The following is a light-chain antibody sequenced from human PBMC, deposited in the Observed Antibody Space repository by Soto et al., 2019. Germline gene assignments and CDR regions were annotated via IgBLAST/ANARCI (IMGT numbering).Light chain of an antibody. Sequence: QPLLTQPASVSGSPGQSITISCTGTSSDVGGYNYVSWYQQHPGKAPKLMIYEVTNRPSGVSNRFSGSKSGNTASLTISGLQAEDEADYYCSSYTSRSTLVFGTGTKLTVL. V-gene: IGLV2-14*01. CDR3: SSYTSRSTLV. CDR1: SSDVGGYNY. J-gene: IGLJ1*01. CDR2: EVT.